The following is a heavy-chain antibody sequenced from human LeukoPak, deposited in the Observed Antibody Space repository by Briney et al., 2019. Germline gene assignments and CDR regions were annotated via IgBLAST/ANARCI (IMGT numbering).Heavy chain of an antibody. D-gene: IGHD6-13*01. J-gene: IGHJ4*02. CDR1: GYTFTDYY. CDR2: INPNSGGA. V-gene: IGHV1-2*02. CDR3: ARDLAADGRVPDY. Sequence: ASVTVSCKASGYTFTDYYILWVRQAPGQGPEWMGWINPNSGGANFAQNFKGRVTMTRDMSTSTVYMELSSLRSEDTAVYYCARDLAADGRVPDYWGQGTLVTVSS.